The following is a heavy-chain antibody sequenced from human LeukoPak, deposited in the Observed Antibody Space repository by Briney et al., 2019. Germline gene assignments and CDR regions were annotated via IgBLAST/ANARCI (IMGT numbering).Heavy chain of an antibody. Sequence: PGGSLRLSCAASGFTFSSYAMSWVRQAPGKGLEWVSAISGSGGSTYYADSVKGRFTISRDNSKNTLYLQMNSLRTEDTAVYYCAKRGSSWFLGVYYFDYWGQGTLVTVSS. CDR2: ISGSGGST. D-gene: IGHD6-13*01. J-gene: IGHJ4*02. CDR1: GFTFSSYA. CDR3: AKRGSSWFLGVYYFDY. V-gene: IGHV3-23*01.